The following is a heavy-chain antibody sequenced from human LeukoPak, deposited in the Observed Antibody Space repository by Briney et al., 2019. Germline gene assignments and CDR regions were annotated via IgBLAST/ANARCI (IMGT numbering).Heavy chain of an antibody. CDR1: GFTFRSYE. CDR2: ISTRGSTI. V-gene: IGHV3-48*03. J-gene: IGHJ4*02. CDR3: ASDPLVDIVATGYFDY. Sequence: AGGSLRLSCAVSGFTFRSYEMNWVRQAPGKGLEWLSYISTRGSTIYYADSVKGRFTISRDNSKNTLYLQMNSLRAEDTAVYYCASDPLVDIVATGYFDYWGQGTLVTVSS. D-gene: IGHD5-12*01.